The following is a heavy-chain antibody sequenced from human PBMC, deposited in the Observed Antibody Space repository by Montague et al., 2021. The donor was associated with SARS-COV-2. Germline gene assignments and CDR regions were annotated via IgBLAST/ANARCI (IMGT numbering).Heavy chain of an antibody. J-gene: IGHJ2*01. Sequence: PALVKPTQTLTLTCTFSGFSVSTSGLCVSWIRQPPGKALEWLALIDWDDDTYYSTSLKTRLAISKDTSKNQVVLTMTDMDPVDTATYYCARIPEYCSGGGPHGYFDLWGRGTLVTVSS. D-gene: IGHD2-15*01. CDR3: ARIPEYCSGGGPHGYFDL. CDR1: GFSVSTSGLC. V-gene: IGHV2-70*01. CDR2: IDWDDDT.